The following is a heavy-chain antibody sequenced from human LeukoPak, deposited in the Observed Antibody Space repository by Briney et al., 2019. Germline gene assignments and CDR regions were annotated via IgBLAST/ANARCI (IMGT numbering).Heavy chain of an antibody. D-gene: IGHD2-2*01. CDR1: GYSFTSYW. J-gene: IGHJ4*02. Sequence: GESLKISCKGSGYSFTSYWIGWVRQMPGKGLEWMGIIYPGDSHTRYSPSFQGQVTISADKSISTAYLQWSSLKASDTAMYYCAKIDRTYCSRSSCYALDYWGQGTLVTVSS. CDR3: AKIDRTYCSRSSCYALDY. V-gene: IGHV5-51*01. CDR2: IYPGDSHT.